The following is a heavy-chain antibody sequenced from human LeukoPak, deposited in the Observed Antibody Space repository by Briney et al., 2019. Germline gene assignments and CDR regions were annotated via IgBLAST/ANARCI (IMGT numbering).Heavy chain of an antibody. V-gene: IGHV3-23*01. J-gene: IGHJ4*02. CDR3: AVETELGFDY. D-gene: IGHD7-27*01. CDR1: GFTFSSYA. CDR2: IIGSGSST. Sequence: GGSLRLSCAASGFTFSSYAMSWVRQAPGKGLEWVSAIIGSGSSTYYAGSVKGRFTISRDNSKNTLYLQVNSLRAEDTAVYYCAVETELGFDYWGQGTLVTVSS.